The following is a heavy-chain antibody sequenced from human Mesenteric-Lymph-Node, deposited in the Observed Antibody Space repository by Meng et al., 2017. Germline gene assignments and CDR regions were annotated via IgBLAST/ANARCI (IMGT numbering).Heavy chain of an antibody. V-gene: IGHV1-2*06. Sequence: ASVKVSCKASGYTFTGYYMHWVRQAPGQGLEWMGRINPNTGGTNLAQQFQGRVTMTRDTSISTAYMELLSLRSDDTAVYFCAREGYYYGSGSDFWGQGTLVTVSS. CDR2: INPNTGGT. CDR1: GYTFTGYY. J-gene: IGHJ4*02. CDR3: AREGYYYGSGSDF. D-gene: IGHD3-10*01.